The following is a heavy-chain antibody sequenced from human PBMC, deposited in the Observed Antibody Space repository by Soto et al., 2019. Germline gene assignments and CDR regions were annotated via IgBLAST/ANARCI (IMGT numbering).Heavy chain of an antibody. CDR3: TSQLEHFDWLFTPPPPAAFDI. CDR1: GFTFSGSA. J-gene: IGHJ3*02. CDR2: IRSKANSYAT. V-gene: IGHV3-73*01. D-gene: IGHD3-9*01. Sequence: GGSLRLSCAASGFTFSGSAMHWVRQASGKGLEWVGRIRSKANSYATAYAASVKGRFTISRDDSKNTAYLQMNSLKTEDTAVYYCTSQLEHFDWLFTPPPPAAFDIWGQGTMVTV.